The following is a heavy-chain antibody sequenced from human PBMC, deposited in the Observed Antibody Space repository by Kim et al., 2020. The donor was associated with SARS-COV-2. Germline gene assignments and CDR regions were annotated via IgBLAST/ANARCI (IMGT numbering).Heavy chain of an antibody. V-gene: IGHV1-18*01. CDR2: ISAYNGNT. CDR3: ARRRFGELPDL. Sequence: QAPGQGLEWMGWISAYNGNTNYAQKLQGRVTMTTDTSTSTAYMELRSLRSDDTAVYYCARRRFGELPDLWGRGTLVTVSS. D-gene: IGHD3-10*01. J-gene: IGHJ2*01.